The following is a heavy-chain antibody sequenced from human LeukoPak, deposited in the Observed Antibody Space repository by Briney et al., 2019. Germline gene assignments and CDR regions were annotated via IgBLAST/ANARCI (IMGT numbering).Heavy chain of an antibody. J-gene: IGHJ3*02. V-gene: IGHV1-18*01. Sequence: GASVKVSCKASGYTFTSYGISWVRQAPGQGLEWMGWISAYNGNTNYAQKLQARVTMTRDTSISTVYIELNSLRSDDTALYYCARQGGTMIAVVKVALDIWGQGTMVAVSS. CDR3: ARQGGTMIAVVKVALDI. D-gene: IGHD3-22*01. CDR1: GYTFTSYG. CDR2: ISAYNGNT.